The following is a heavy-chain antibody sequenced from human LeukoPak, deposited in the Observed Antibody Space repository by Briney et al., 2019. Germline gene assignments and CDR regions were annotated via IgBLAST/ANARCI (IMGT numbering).Heavy chain of an antibody. CDR3: AREQSDITVVAQAYFQY. D-gene: IGHD6-19*01. Sequence: ASVKVSCKASGYTFTSYYMHWVRQAPGQGLEWMGVINPSGGSTSYAQRFQGRVTMTRDTSTSTVYMELSSLTSEDTAVYYCAREQSDITVVAQAYFQYWGQGTLVTVSS. CDR1: GYTFTSYY. CDR2: INPSGGST. V-gene: IGHV1-46*01. J-gene: IGHJ1*01.